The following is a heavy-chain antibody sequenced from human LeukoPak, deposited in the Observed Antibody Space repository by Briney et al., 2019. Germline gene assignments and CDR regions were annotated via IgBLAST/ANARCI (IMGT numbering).Heavy chain of an antibody. Sequence: SETLSLTCAVYGGSFSGYYWSWIRQPPGKGLEWIGEINHSGSTNYNPSLKSRVTISVDTSKNQFSLKLSSVTAADTAVYYCARASYQLLLDYWGQGILVTVSS. CDR3: ARASYQLLLDY. V-gene: IGHV4-34*01. J-gene: IGHJ4*02. CDR1: GGSFSGYY. CDR2: INHSGST. D-gene: IGHD2-2*01.